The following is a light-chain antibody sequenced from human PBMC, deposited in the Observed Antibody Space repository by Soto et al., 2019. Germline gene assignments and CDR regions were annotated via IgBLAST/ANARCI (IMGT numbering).Light chain of an antibody. CDR2: DAS. J-gene: IGKJ4*01. CDR3: QQYNSYPLT. CDR1: QDINSW. V-gene: IGKV1-5*01. Sequence: DIQMTQSPSSVSASVGDRVTITCRASQDINSWLAWYQQKPGLAPKLLIYDASSLESGVPSRFSGSGSGTEFTLTISSLQPDDFATYYCQQYNSYPLTFGGGTKVDIK.